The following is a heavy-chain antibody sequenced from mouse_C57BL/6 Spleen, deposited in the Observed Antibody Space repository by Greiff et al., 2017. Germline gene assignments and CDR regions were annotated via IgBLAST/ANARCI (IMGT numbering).Heavy chain of an antibody. CDR2: ISDGGSYT. J-gene: IGHJ2*01. CDR3: AREEKEYYFDY. Sequence: DVMLVESGGGLVKPGGSLKLSCAASGFTFSSYAMSWVRQTPEKRLEWVATISDGGSYTYYPDNVKGRFTISRDNAKNNLYLQMSHLKSEDTAMYYCAREEKEYYFDYWGQGTTLTVSS. V-gene: IGHV5-4*01. CDR1: GFTFSSYA.